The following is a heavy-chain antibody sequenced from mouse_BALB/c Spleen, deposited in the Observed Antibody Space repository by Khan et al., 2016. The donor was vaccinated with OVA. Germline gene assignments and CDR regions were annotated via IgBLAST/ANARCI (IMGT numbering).Heavy chain of an antibody. D-gene: IGHD1-1*01. CDR3: ARIKKIVATYFDY. J-gene: IGHJ2*01. Sequence: VQLQQSGAELVKAGASVKMSCKASGYTFTSYWMHWVKQRLGQGLEWFAETNPTNGRTYYNETFKSKATLTVDKSSSTAYMLLSGPTFEDSAVYDCARIKKIVATYFDYWCQGATRTVSS. CDR1: GYTFTSYW. CDR2: TNPTNGRT. V-gene: IGHV1S81*02.